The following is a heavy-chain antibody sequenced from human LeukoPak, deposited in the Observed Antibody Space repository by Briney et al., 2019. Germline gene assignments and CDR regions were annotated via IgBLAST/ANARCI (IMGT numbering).Heavy chain of an antibody. CDR2: IYYSGST. D-gene: IGHD3-22*01. CDR1: GGSISSGGYY. J-gene: IGHJ6*02. Sequence: SQTLSLTCTVSGGSISSGGYYWNWIRQHPGKGLEWIGYIYYSGSTYYNPSLKSRVTISVDTSKNQISLKLSSVTAADTAVYYCARARDYDSSGYHYYGMDVWGQGTTVTVSS. V-gene: IGHV4-31*03. CDR3: ARARDYDSSGYHYYGMDV.